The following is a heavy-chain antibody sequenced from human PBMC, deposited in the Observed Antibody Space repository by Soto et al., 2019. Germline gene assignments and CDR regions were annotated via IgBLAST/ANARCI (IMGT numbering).Heavy chain of an antibody. V-gene: IGHV4-30-4*01. CDR2: IDSSGST. CDR1: GDSISNGDYY. D-gene: IGHD3-16*02. Sequence: PSETLSLTCTVSGDSISNGDYYWSWIRQPPGRGLEWIGYIDSSGSTYYNPSLKSRLTISVDTSKNQFSLRLTSMTAEDTAVYYGASRYRYWRQGILVTVSS. J-gene: IGHJ4*02. CDR3: ASRYRY.